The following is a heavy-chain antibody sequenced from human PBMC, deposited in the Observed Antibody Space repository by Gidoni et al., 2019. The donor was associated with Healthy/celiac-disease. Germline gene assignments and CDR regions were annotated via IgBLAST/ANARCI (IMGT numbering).Heavy chain of an antibody. D-gene: IGHD3-16*02. J-gene: IGHJ5*02. CDR2: IYYSGST. CDR1: GGSISSSSYY. V-gene: IGHV4-39*01. CDR3: ARGLRGVTFGGVIGRFDP. Sequence: QLQLQESGPGLVMPSETLSLTCTVSGGSISSSSYYWGWIRQPPGKGREWIGSIYYSGSTYYNPSRKSRVTISVHTSKNQFSLKLSSVTAADTAVYYCARGLRGVTFGGVIGRFDPWGQGTLVTVSS.